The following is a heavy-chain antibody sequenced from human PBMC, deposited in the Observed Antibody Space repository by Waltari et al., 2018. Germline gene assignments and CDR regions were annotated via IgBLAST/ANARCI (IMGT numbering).Heavy chain of an antibody. J-gene: IGHJ3*02. V-gene: IGHV3-7*02. D-gene: IGHD2-2*01. CDR1: GITVNNYW. CDR2: IKQDGSEK. Sequence: EAQLVESGGGLVQPGGSLRRSCAASGITVNNYWMTWVRQAPGKGLEWVANIKQDGSEKYYVDSVKGRFTISRDNTENSLYLEMDNLRAEDTAVYYCASRYCSIINCYLASYMSFDIWGQGTMVTVSS. CDR3: ASRYCSIINCYLASYMSFDI.